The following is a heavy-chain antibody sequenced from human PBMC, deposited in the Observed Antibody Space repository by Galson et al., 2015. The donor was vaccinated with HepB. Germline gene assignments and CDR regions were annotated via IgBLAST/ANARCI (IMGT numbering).Heavy chain of an antibody. CDR3: AKGVYTSAWRNWFDP. V-gene: IGHV3-23*01. CDR1: GFTFSSCA. CDR2: ISGSGDST. Sequence: SLRLSCAASGFTFSSCAMSWVRQAPGKGLEWVSGISGSGDSTYYADSVKGRFTISRDTSKNTLYLQMNSLRAEDTAVYYCAKGVYTSAWRNWFDPRGQGTLVTVSS. D-gene: IGHD6-19*01. J-gene: IGHJ5*02.